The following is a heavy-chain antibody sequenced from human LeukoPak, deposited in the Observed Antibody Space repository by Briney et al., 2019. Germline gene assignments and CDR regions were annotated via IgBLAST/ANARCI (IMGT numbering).Heavy chain of an antibody. CDR3: ARDYGDSSY. J-gene: IGHJ4*02. V-gene: IGHV4-34*01. D-gene: IGHD4-17*01. Sequence: KPSETLSLTCAVYGGSFSGYYWSWIRQPPGKGLEWIGEINHSGSTNYNPSLKSRVTISVDTSKNQFSLKLSSVTAADTAVYYCARDYGDSSYWGQGTLVTVSS. CDR1: GGSFSGYY. CDR2: INHSGST.